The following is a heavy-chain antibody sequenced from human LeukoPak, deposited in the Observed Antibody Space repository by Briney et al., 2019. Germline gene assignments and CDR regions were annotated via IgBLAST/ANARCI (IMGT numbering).Heavy chain of an antibody. V-gene: IGHV4-59*01. CDR2: IYYSGST. CDR1: GGSISSDY. D-gene: IGHD1-26*01. Sequence: SETLSLTCIVPGGSISSDYWSCVRQPPGKGLEWIGYIYYSGSTNYNPSLKSRVTISVDTSKNQFSLKLSSVTAADTAVYYFASELWGGSHNWFVTWGQGTLVTVSS. CDR3: ASELWGGSHNWFVT. J-gene: IGHJ5*02.